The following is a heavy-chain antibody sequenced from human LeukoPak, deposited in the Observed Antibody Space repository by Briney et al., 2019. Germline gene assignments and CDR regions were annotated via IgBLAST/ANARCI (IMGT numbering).Heavy chain of an antibody. CDR1: GGSISSYY. Sequence: SETLSLTCTVSGGSISSYYWSWIRQPPGKGLEWIGYIYYSGSTNYNPSLKSRVTMSVDTSKNQFSLKLSPVTAADTAVYYCARGLLGYCSGGSCPFDYWGQGTLVTVSS. V-gene: IGHV4-59*01. CDR2: IYYSGST. J-gene: IGHJ4*02. D-gene: IGHD2-15*01. CDR3: ARGLLGYCSGGSCPFDY.